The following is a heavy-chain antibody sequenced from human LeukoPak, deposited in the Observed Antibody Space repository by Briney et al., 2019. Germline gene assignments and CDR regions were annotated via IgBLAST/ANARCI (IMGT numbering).Heavy chain of an antibody. Sequence: GGSLRLSCAASGFTFSSYWMHWVRQAPGKGLVWVSRINTDGSSTTYADSVKGRFTISRDNVKNTLYLQMNSLRAEDTAVYYCARREGFCKGCTCYLDFWGQGTLVTVSS. CDR3: ARREGFCKGCTCYLDF. D-gene: IGHD2-15*01. CDR1: GFTFSSYW. CDR2: INTDGSST. J-gene: IGHJ4*02. V-gene: IGHV3-74*01.